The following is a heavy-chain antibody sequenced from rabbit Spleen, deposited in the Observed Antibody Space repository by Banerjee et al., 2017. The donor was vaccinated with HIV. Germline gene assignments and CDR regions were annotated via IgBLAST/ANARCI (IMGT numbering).Heavy chain of an antibody. D-gene: IGHD4-2*01. CDR3: ARDAAGREDFNL. CDR2: IDVTKSGRT. Sequence: QSLEESGGDLGKPGASLTLTCKASGLDLSNNYWMCWVRQAPGKGLEWIACIDVTKSGRTYYTAWAKGRFTISETSSTTVTLQMTSLTAADTATYFCARDAAGREDFNLWGQGTLVTVS. V-gene: IGHV1S40*01. J-gene: IGHJ4*01. CDR1: GLDLSNNYW.